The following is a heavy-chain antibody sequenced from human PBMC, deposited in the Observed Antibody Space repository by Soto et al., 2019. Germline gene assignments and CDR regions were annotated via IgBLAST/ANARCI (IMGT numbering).Heavy chain of an antibody. CDR2: ISGSGLST. CDR1: GFTFSSYA. Sequence: GSLRLSCAASGFTFSSYAMSWVRQAPGKGLEWVSGISGSGLSTNYADSVKGRFTISRDNSKNTLYLQMNSLRAEDTAVYYCAKMTTRRFDYWGQGTLVTVSS. D-gene: IGHD4-17*01. V-gene: IGHV3-23*01. CDR3: AKMTTRRFDY. J-gene: IGHJ4*02.